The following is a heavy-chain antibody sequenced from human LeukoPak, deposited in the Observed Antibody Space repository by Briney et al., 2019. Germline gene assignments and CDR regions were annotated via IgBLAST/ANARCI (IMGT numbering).Heavy chain of an antibody. Sequence: GGPLRLSCTASGFPFIEYSMNWVRQVPGKGLEWISYIGIDSGNTKYADSVRGRSTISADKAKNSLYLQMNSLRAEDTAVYYCAKEGAAAYFDYWGQGTLVTVSS. CDR1: GFPFIEYS. V-gene: IGHV3-48*01. CDR3: AKEGAAAYFDY. J-gene: IGHJ4*02. CDR2: IGIDSGNT. D-gene: IGHD2-2*01.